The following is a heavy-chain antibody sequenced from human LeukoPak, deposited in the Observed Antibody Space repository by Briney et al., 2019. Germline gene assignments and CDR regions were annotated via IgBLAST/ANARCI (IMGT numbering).Heavy chain of an antibody. J-gene: IGHJ5*01. V-gene: IGHV4-59*02. Sequence: TSETLSLACTVSGGSVTKYYWHWIRQAPGKGLEWIGFIFHTGITNYNPSLKSRVTISVDTPKNQFSLKLTSVTAADTAVYFCARDLFPINWFESWGQGTLVTVSS. CDR3: ARDLFPINWFES. D-gene: IGHD2-2*02. CDR1: GGSVTKYY. CDR2: IFHTGIT.